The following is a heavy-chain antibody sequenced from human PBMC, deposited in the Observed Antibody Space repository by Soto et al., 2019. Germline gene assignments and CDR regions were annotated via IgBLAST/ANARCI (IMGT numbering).Heavy chain of an antibody. D-gene: IGHD1-20*01. CDR3: ARRYEDYYYVMDV. Sequence: AESLKISCKGSGYSFTNYWIGWVRQMPGKGLEWMGIIYPGDSDTRYSPSFQGQVTISADKSISTAYLQWSSLKASDTAMYYCARRYEDYYYVMDVWGQGTTVTVSS. CDR1: GYSFTNYW. J-gene: IGHJ6*02. V-gene: IGHV5-51*01. CDR2: IYPGDSDT.